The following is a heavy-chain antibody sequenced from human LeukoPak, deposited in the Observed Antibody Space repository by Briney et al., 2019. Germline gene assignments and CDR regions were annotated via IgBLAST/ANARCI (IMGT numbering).Heavy chain of an antibody. J-gene: IGHJ4*02. CDR2: IIPIFGTA. V-gene: IGHV1-69*13. D-gene: IGHD4-11*01. CDR3: ARSDYNDYRGLGF. Sequence: SVKVSCKASGGTLSSYAISWVRQAPGQGLEWMGGIIPIFGTANYAQKFQGRVTITADESTSTAYMELSSLRSEDTAVYFCARSDYNDYRGLGFWGQGTLVTVSS. CDR1: GGTLSSYA.